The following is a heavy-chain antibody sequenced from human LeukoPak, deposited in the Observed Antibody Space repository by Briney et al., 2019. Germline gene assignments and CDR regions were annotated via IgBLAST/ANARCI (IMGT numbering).Heavy chain of an antibody. CDR3: ARGSCSSTSCYIPPLPYFDWPFDY. CDR2: IIPIFGTA. D-gene: IGHD2-2*02. Sequence: SVKVSCKASGGTFSSYAISWVRQAPGQGLEWMGGIIPIFGTANYAQKFQGRVTITADKSTSTAYMELSSLRSEDTAVYYCARGSCSSTSCYIPPLPYFDWPFDYWGQGTLVTVSS. CDR1: GGTFSSYA. J-gene: IGHJ4*02. V-gene: IGHV1-69*06.